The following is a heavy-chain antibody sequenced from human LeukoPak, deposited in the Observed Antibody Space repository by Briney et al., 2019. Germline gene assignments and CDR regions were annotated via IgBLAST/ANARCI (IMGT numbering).Heavy chain of an antibody. CDR2: INHSGST. V-gene: IGHV4-34*01. D-gene: IGHD5-18*01. CDR1: GGSFSGYY. J-gene: IGHJ5*02. CDR3: ARTKGYSYGYGTLFDP. Sequence: SETLSLTCAVYGGSFSGYYWSWIRQPPGKGLEWIGEINHSGSTNYNPSLKSRVTISVDTSKNQFSLKLTSVTAADTAVYYCARTKGYSYGYGTLFDPWGQGTLVTVSS.